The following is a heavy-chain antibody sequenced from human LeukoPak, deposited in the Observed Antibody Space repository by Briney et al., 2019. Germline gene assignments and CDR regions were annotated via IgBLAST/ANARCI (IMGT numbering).Heavy chain of an antibody. D-gene: IGHD3-22*01. V-gene: IGHV1-69*06. Sequence: ASVKVSCKASGGTFSSYAISWVRQAPGQGLEWMGGIIPIFGTANYAQKLQGRVTITADKSTSTAYMELSSLRSEGMAVYYCARGAGYYYDSSGDDAFDIWGQGTMVTVSS. CDR2: IIPIFGTA. CDR3: ARGAGYYYDSSGDDAFDI. CDR1: GGTFSSYA. J-gene: IGHJ3*02.